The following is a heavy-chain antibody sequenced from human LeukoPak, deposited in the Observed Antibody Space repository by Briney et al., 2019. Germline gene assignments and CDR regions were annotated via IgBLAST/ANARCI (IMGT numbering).Heavy chain of an antibody. V-gene: IGHV4-39*01. CDR2: IYYSGST. CDR3: ARLGEYSGGWYTYWYFDL. CDR1: GGSISSSSYY. Sequence: SETLSLTCTVSGGSISSSSYYWGWIRQPPGKGLEWIGSIYYSGSTYYNPSLKSRVTISVDTSKNQFSLKLSSVTAADTAVYYCARLGEYSGGWYTYWYFDLWGRGTLVTVSS. J-gene: IGHJ2*01. D-gene: IGHD6-19*01.